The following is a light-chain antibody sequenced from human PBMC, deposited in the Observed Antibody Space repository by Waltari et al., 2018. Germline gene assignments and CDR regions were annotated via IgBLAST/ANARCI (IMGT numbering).Light chain of an antibody. V-gene: IGKV1-9*01. CDR3: QQLNSYPLT. J-gene: IGKJ4*01. CDR1: QGITSY. CDR2: AAS. Sequence: IQFTQSPSSLSASVGDRVPITCRASQGITSYLALYKQKPGKAPKLLIYAASTLQSGVPSRCSGSGSGTDFTLTISSLQPEDFATYYCQQLNSYPLTFGGGTKVEIK.